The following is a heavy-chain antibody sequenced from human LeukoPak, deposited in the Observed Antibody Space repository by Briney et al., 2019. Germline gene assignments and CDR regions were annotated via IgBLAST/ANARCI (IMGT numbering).Heavy chain of an antibody. CDR1: GGSITSHY. J-gene: IGHJ4*02. CDR2: IYYSGST. CDR3: ARGPRVRGVKLIGDY. D-gene: IGHD3-10*01. Sequence: KPSETLSLTCTVSGGSITSHYWSWIRQPPGKGLEWIEYIYYSGSTTYNPSLKSRVTISVDTSKNQFSLKLSSVTAADTAVYYCARGPRVRGVKLIGDYWGQGTLVTVSS. V-gene: IGHV4-59*11.